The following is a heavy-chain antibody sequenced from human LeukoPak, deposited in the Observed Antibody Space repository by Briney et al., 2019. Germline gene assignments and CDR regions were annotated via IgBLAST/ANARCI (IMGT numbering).Heavy chain of an antibody. Sequence: GGSLRLSCAACGFTFSSYAMRWVRQAPGKGLEYVSAISSNGGSTYYANSVKGRFTISRDNSKNTLYLQMNSLRAEDTAVYYCARGGGLVVPSYFDHWGKGTLLTVSS. CDR2: ISSNGGST. V-gene: IGHV3-64*01. D-gene: IGHD2-21*01. J-gene: IGHJ4*02. CDR3: ARGGGLVVPSYFDH. CDR1: GFTFSSYA.